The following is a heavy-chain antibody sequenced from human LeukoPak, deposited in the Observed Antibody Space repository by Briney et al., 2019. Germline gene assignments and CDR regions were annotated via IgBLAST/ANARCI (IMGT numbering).Heavy chain of an antibody. Sequence: ASVKVSCKASGYTFTAYYIHWLRQAPGQGAEWMGWSKPDSGSSHYAQKFQGRVTMTRDTSSNSAYMDLTRLKSDDTAVYYCARARVPIAVAGLYYFDYWGQGALVTVSS. CDR1: GYTFTAYY. CDR3: ARARVPIAVAGLYYFDY. J-gene: IGHJ4*02. D-gene: IGHD6-19*01. V-gene: IGHV1-2*02. CDR2: SKPDSGSS.